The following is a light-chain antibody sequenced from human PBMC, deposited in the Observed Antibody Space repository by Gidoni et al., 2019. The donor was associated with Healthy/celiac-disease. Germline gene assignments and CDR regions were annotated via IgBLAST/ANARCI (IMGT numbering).Light chain of an antibody. CDR3: QHFGN. J-gene: IGKJ4*01. CDR1: QSISSSQ. CDR2: VAS. V-gene: IGKV3-20*01. Sequence: EIVLTQSPGTLSLSPGQSATLSCRASQSISSSQLAWYQQKPGQAPRPLMYVASSRATGIPDRFSGSGSGTDFTLTISRLEPEDFAVYYCQHFGNFGGGTKVE.